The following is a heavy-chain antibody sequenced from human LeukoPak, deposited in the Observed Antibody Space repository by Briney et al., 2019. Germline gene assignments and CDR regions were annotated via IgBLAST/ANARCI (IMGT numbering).Heavy chain of an antibody. J-gene: IGHJ4*02. Sequence: GGSLRLSCAASGFTFSSYGTHWVRQAPGKGLEWVAVIWYDGSNKYYADSVKGRFTISRDNSKNTLYLQMNSLRAEDTAVYYCAREDHFNWNYSYWGQGTLVTVSS. D-gene: IGHD1-7*01. CDR2: IWYDGSNK. CDR3: AREDHFNWNYSY. V-gene: IGHV3-33*01. CDR1: GFTFSSYG.